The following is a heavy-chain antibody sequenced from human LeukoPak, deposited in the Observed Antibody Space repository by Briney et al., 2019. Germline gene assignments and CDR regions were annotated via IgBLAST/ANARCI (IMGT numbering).Heavy chain of an antibody. CDR1: GGSFSGYY. CDR2: INHSGST. D-gene: IGHD3-10*01. J-gene: IGHJ4*02. V-gene: IGHV4-34*01. Sequence: SETLSLTCAVYGGSFSGYYWSWIRQPPGKGLEWIGEINHSGSTDYNPSLKSRVAISVDTSKNQFSLKLSSVTAADTAVYYCARGGYYGSGGYWGQGTLVTVSS. CDR3: ARGGYYGSGGY.